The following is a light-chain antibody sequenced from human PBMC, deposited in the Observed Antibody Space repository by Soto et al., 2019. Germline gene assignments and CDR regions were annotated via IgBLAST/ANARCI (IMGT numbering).Light chain of an antibody. CDR2: KAS. CDR3: QQYNSYSAT. CDR1: QSISSW. V-gene: IGKV1-5*03. J-gene: IGKJ3*01. Sequence: DIQMTQSPSTLSASVGDRVTITCRASQSISSWLAWYQQKPGKAPTLLIYKASSLESGVPSRFSGSGSGTEFTLTISSLQPDDFATYYCQQYNSYSATFGPGTKVDIK.